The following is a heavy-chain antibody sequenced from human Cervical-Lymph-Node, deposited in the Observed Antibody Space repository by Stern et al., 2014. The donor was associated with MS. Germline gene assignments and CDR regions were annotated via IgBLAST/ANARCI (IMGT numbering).Heavy chain of an antibody. Sequence: EVKLVESGGGLVQPGGSLRLSCSASGFTFSNFAMSWVRQTAGKGLAWVSLISDNGGSTYYADSGKGRFTVSRDNSKKMLYLQMNSLGAEDTAVYYCAKSLFTGSWFFDYWGRGTLVAVSS. J-gene: IGHJ4*02. CDR3: AKSLFTGSWFFDY. V-gene: IGHV3-23*04. D-gene: IGHD6-13*01. CDR1: GFTFSNFA. CDR2: ISDNGGST.